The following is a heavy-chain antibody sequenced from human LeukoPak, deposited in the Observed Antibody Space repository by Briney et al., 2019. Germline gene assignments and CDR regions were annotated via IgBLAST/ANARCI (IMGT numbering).Heavy chain of an antibody. J-gene: IGHJ4*02. CDR1: AYTFTSHY. D-gene: IGHD3-3*01. CDR2: INPSGGST. V-gene: IGHV1-46*01. CDR3: ARAHYDAAAILDY. Sequence: ASVKVSCKASAYTFTSHYMHWVRQAPGQGLEWMGIINPSGGSTTYAQKFQGRVTMTRDTSTSTVYIELSSLRSEDTAVYYCARAHYDAAAILDYWGQGTLVTVSS.